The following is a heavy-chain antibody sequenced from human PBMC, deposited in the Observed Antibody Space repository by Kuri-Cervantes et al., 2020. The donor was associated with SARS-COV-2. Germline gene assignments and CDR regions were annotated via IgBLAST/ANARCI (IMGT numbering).Heavy chain of an antibody. V-gene: IGHV3-21*01. CDR3: AREEGGELGEAFDY. CDR2: IDSSSYYI. D-gene: IGHD7-27*01. J-gene: IGHJ4*02. CDR1: GFTFSGYS. Sequence: LTCAASGFTFSGYSMNWIRQAPGKGLEWVASIDSSSYYIYHADSVKGRLTISRDNAKTSLYLQMNSLKLEDTAVYYCAREEGGELGEAFDYWGQGALVTVSS.